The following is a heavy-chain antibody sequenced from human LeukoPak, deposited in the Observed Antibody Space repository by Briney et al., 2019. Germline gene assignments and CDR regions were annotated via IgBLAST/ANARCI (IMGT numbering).Heavy chain of an antibody. V-gene: IGHV3-64D*06. CDR1: GFTFSSYA. CDR3: VLQMATTYYFDY. Sequence: GGSLRLSCSASGFTFSSYAMHWVRQAPGKGLEYASAISSNGGSTYYADSVKGRFTISRDNSKNTLYLQMSSLRAEDTAVYYCVLQMATTYYFDYWGQGTLVTVSS. D-gene: IGHD5-24*01. CDR2: ISSNGGST. J-gene: IGHJ4*02.